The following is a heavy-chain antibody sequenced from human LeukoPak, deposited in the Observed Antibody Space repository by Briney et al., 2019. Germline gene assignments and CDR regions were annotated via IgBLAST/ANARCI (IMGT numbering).Heavy chain of an antibody. Sequence: SVKVSCKASGGTFSSYAISWVRQAPGQGLEWMVGIIPIFGTANYAQKFQGRVTITADESTSTAYMELSSLRSEDTAVYYCARGYYYDSSGYFNWFDPWGQGTLVTVSS. V-gene: IGHV1-69*13. CDR1: GGTFSSYA. D-gene: IGHD3-22*01. CDR3: ARGYYYDSSGYFNWFDP. CDR2: IIPIFGTA. J-gene: IGHJ5*02.